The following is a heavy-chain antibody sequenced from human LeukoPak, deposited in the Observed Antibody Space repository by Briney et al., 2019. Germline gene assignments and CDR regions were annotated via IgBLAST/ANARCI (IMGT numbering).Heavy chain of an antibody. Sequence: ASVKVSXKVSGYTLTELSMHWVRQAPGKGLEWMGGFDPEDGETIYAQKFQGRVTMTEDTSTDTAYMELSSLRSEDTAVYYCATEVSPYYDFWSGYYMDVWGKGTTVTVSS. J-gene: IGHJ6*03. CDR1: GYTLTELS. CDR2: FDPEDGET. D-gene: IGHD3-3*01. V-gene: IGHV1-24*01. CDR3: ATEVSPYYDFWSGYYMDV.